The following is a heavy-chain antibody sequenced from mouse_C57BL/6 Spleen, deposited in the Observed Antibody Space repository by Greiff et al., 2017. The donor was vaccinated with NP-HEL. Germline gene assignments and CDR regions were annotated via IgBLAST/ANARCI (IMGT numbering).Heavy chain of an antibody. V-gene: IGHV1-82*01. D-gene: IGHD2-5*01. Sequence: VMLVESGPELVKPGASVKISCKASGYAFSSSWMNWVKQRPGKGLEWIGRIYPGDGDTNYNGKFKGKATLTADKSSSTAYMQLSSLTSEDSAVYFCARRQGYSNDYFDYWGQGTTLTVSS. J-gene: IGHJ2*01. CDR2: IYPGDGDT. CDR3: ARRQGYSNDYFDY. CDR1: GYAFSSSW.